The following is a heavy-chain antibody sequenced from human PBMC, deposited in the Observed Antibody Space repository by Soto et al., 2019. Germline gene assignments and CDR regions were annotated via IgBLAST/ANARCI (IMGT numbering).Heavy chain of an antibody. D-gene: IGHD2-2*01. V-gene: IGHV4-59*11. CDR3: ARGGGSPYHDHEFDY. CDR1: GVSTSNHY. Sequence: QVQLQESGPGLVKPSETLSLTCSVSGVSTSNHYWTWIRKPPGQGPEWIGCIYYRGTTNYNASFNSRVIISLDTSKNQFSLKLTSVTTADTAVYYCARGGGSPYHDHEFDYWGQGILVTVSS. J-gene: IGHJ4*02. CDR2: IYYRGTT.